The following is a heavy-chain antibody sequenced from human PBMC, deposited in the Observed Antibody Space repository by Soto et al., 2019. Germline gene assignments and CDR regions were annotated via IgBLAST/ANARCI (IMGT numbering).Heavy chain of an antibody. CDR3: AREEYGLGSGSYPLDS. Sequence: QVQLVESGGGVVQPGRSLRLSCAASGFTFETYGMHWVRQTPGKGLEWVAIIWNDGSNEDYADSVKGRFTISRDNSKNTLYLQMNSLRADDTAVYYCAREEYGLGSGSYPLDSWGQGTLVTVSS. V-gene: IGHV3-33*01. D-gene: IGHD3-10*01. CDR1: GFTFETYG. CDR2: IWNDGSNE. J-gene: IGHJ4*02.